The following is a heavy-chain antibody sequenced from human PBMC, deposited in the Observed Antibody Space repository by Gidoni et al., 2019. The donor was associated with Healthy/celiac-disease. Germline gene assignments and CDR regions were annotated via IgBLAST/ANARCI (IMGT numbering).Heavy chain of an antibody. CDR1: GFTFSSYG. CDR2: ISYDGSNK. Sequence: QVQLVESGGGVVQPGRSLRLSCAASGFTFSSYGMHWVRQAPGKGLEWVAVISYDGSNKYYADSVKGRFTISRDNSKNTLYLQMSSLRAEDTAVYYCARAPPREWELLFDYWGQGTLVTVSS. J-gene: IGHJ4*02. V-gene: IGHV3-30*03. CDR3: ARAPPREWELLFDY. D-gene: IGHD1-26*01.